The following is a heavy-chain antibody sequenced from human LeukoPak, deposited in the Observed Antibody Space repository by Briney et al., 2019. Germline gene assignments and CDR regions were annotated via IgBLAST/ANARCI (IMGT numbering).Heavy chain of an antibody. CDR2: ISSSSSYI. D-gene: IGHD6-6*01. CDR3: ARGEWSSSPFDY. V-gene: IGHV3-21*01. CDR1: GFTFSSYA. J-gene: IGHJ4*02. Sequence: GGSLRPSCAASGFTFSSYAMNWVRQAPGKGLEWVSFISSSSSYIYYADSLKGRFTISRDNAKNSLYLQMNSLRAEDTAVYYCARGEWSSSPFDYWGQGTLVTVSS.